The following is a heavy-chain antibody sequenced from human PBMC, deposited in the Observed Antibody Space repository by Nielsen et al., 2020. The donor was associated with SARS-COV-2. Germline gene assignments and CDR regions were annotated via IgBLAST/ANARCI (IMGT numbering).Heavy chain of an antibody. J-gene: IGHJ4*02. CDR3: AKDSSSWDNFDY. D-gene: IGHD6-13*01. Sequence: SLRLSCAASGFTFDDYAMHWVRQAPGKGLEWVSGISWNSGSIGYADSVKGRFTISRDNAKNSLYLQMNSLRAEDTALYYCAKDSSSWDNFDYWGQGTLVTVSS. V-gene: IGHV3-9*01. CDR2: ISWNSGSI. CDR1: GFTFDDYA.